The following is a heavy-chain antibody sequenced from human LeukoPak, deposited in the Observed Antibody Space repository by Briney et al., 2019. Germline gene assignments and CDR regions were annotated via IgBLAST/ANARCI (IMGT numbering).Heavy chain of an antibody. CDR2: ICYSGST. CDR3: ARHHLIRAAADHDAFDI. CDR1: GGSISSYY. D-gene: IGHD6-13*01. J-gene: IGHJ3*02. V-gene: IGHV4-59*01. Sequence: PSETLSLTCTVSGGSISSYYWSWIRQPPGKGLEWIGYICYSGSTTYNPSLRNRVTISVDTSKNQFSLKLTSVTAADTAVYYCARHHLIRAAADHDAFDIWGQGTMVTVSS.